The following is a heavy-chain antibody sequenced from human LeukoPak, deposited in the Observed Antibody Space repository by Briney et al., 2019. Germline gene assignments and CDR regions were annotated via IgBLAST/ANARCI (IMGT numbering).Heavy chain of an antibody. CDR3: ARVGYCSGGSCYSDYYYGMDV. V-gene: IGHV4-59*07. J-gene: IGHJ6*02. CDR2: IYFSGST. Sequence: PSDTLSLTCTVSGGSISSYYWSWIRQPPGKGLEWIRYIYFSGSTNYNPSLKSRVTISVDTSKNQFSLKLSSVTAADTAVYYCARVGYCSGGSCYSDYYYGMDVWGQGTTVTVSS. D-gene: IGHD2-15*01. CDR1: GGSISSYY.